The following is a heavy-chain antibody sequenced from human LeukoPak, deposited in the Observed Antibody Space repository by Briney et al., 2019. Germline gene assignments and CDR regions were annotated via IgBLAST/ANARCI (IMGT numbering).Heavy chain of an antibody. CDR3: ARTFRNYGQSNHFDS. J-gene: IGHJ4*02. Sequence: SETLSLTCTVSGDSVSSGSYYWSWLRQPPGKGLEWIGYIYYSGGTNYNPSLKSRVTISVDTSKNQFTLKLSSVTAADTAVYYCARTFRNYGQSNHFDSWGQGTLVTVSS. V-gene: IGHV4-61*01. CDR2: IYYSGGT. D-gene: IGHD1-7*01. CDR1: GDSVSSGSYY.